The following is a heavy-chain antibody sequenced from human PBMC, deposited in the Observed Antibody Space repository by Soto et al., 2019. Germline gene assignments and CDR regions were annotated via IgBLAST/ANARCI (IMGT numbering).Heavy chain of an antibody. D-gene: IGHD3-10*01. CDR2: IYYSGST. Sequence: SETLSLTCTVSGSSISSYYWSWIRQPPGKGLEWIGYIYYSGSTNYNPSLKSRVTISVDTSKNQFSLKLSSVTAADTAVYYCARGGSYYGSGSYYNYFDYWGQGTLVTVSS. CDR1: GSSISSYY. V-gene: IGHV4-59*01. CDR3: ARGGSYYGSGSYYNYFDY. J-gene: IGHJ4*02.